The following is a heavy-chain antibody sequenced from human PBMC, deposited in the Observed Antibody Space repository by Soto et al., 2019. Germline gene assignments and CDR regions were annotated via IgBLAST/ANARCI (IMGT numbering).Heavy chain of an antibody. D-gene: IGHD2-2*01. J-gene: IGHJ5*02. V-gene: IGHV3-30*18. CDR2: ISYDGSNK. CDR3: AKVVRYCSSTSCPPRFDP. Sequence: QVQLVESGGGVVQPGRSLRLSCAASGFTFSSYGMHWVRQAPGKGLEWVAVISYDGSNKYYADSVKGRFTISRDNSKNTLYLQMNSLRAEDTAVYYCAKVVRYCSSTSCPPRFDPWGQGTLVTVSS. CDR1: GFTFSSYG.